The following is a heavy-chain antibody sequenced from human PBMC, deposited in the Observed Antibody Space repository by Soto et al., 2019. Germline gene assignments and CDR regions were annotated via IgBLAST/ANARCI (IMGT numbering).Heavy chain of an antibody. J-gene: IGHJ5*02. V-gene: IGHV3-11*01. CDR3: ARDLRAVGMASRFDP. CDR1: GFTFGDYY. D-gene: IGHD6-13*01. CDR2: IGNRGTGI. Sequence: GGSLRLSCEASGFTFGDYYMTWIRQAPGKGLEWVSFIGNRGTGICYADSVKGRFTIFRDNAKNSLYLQMNSLRAEDTAMYYCARDLRAVGMASRFDPWGQGTLVTVST.